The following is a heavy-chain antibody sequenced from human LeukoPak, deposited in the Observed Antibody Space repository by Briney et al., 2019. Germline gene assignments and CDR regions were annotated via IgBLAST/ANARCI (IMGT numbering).Heavy chain of an antibody. CDR3: ARVHSSSWYGSYYMDV. D-gene: IGHD6-13*01. CDR2: INPNSGGT. V-gene: IGHV1-2*02. Sequence: ASVKVSCKASGYTFTSYGISWVRQAPGQGLEWMGWINPNSGGTNYAQKFQGRVTMTRDTSISTAYMELSRLRSDDTAVYYCARVHSSSWYGSYYMDVWGKGTTVTISS. CDR1: GYTFTSYG. J-gene: IGHJ6*03.